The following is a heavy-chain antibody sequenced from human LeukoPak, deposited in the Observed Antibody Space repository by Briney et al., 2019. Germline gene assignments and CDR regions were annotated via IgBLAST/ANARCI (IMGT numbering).Heavy chain of an antibody. J-gene: IGHJ3*02. Sequence: PSETLSLTCSVSGGSVSSFYWSWIRQSPGKGLEWIGYISYTGSTNYNPSLNSRVTISLDTSKNQFSLRLSSVTAADTAVYYCARDAGIAPSGAFDIWGQGTMVTVSS. CDR1: GGSVSSFY. D-gene: IGHD6-13*01. CDR3: ARDAGIAPSGAFDI. CDR2: ISYTGST. V-gene: IGHV4-59*02.